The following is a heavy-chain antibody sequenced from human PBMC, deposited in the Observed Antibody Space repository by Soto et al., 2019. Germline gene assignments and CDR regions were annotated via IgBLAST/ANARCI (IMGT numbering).Heavy chain of an antibody. CDR3: AMLNSGSYSYHGMDV. CDR2: ISGSGGNT. J-gene: IGHJ6*02. V-gene: IGHV3-23*01. CDR1: GFTFSSYA. Sequence: GGSLRLSCAASGFTFSSYAMNWVRQASGKGLEWVSAISGSGGNTFYADSVKGRFTISRDNSKNTLFLQMHSLRAEDTAIYYCAMLNSGSYSYHGMDVWRQGTTVTVSS. D-gene: IGHD1-26*01.